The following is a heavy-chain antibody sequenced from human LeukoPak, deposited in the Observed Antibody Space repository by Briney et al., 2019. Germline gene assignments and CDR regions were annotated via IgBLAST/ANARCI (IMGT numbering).Heavy chain of an antibody. CDR1: GYTFTSYY. V-gene: IGHV1-46*01. CDR2: INPSGGST. D-gene: IGHD5-12*01. Sequence: ASVKVSCKASGYTFTSYYMHWVRQAPGQGLEWRGIINPSGGSTSYAQKFQGRVTMTRVTSTSTVYMELSSLRSEDTAVYYCASGSDQYGGLDYWGQGTLVTVSS. CDR3: ASGSDQYGGLDY. J-gene: IGHJ4*02.